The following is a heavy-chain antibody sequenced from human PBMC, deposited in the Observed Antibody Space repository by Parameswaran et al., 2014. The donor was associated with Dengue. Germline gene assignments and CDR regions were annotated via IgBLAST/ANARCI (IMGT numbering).Heavy chain of an antibody. Sequence: WVRQAPGQGLEWMGRIIPILGIANYAQKFQGRVTITADKSTSTAYMELSSLRSEDTAVYYCARDRGKNFDYGAREPGHVSS. J-gene: IGHJ4*02. CDR2: IIPILGIA. V-gene: IGHV1-69*04. CDR3: ARDRGKNFD.